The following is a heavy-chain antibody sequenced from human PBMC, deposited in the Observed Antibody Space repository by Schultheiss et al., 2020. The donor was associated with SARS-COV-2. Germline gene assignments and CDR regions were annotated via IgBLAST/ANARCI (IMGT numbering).Heavy chain of an antibody. J-gene: IGHJ4*02. CDR1: GFTLSEYY. Sequence: GGSLRLSCAASGFTLSEYYMSWIRQAPGKGLEWISYISYSGSTINYADSVKGRFTISRDNSKNTLYLQMNSLRAEDTAVYYCARVGYFDYWGQGTLVTVSS. CDR2: ISYSGSTI. V-gene: IGHV3-11*04. CDR3: ARVGYFDY.